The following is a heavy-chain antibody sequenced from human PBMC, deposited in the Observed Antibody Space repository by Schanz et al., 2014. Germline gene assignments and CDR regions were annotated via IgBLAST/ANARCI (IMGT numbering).Heavy chain of an antibody. CDR3: ARDRGRGDLPGDI. CDR2: ISYSGST. J-gene: IGHJ3*02. D-gene: IGHD4-17*01. CDR1: GGSFSSNY. Sequence: QVQLQESGPGLLKPSETLSLTCAVYGGSFSSNYWSWIRQHPGKGLEWIGFISYSGSTYYNPSLKSRVTISVDTSKNQFSLNLSSATAADTAVYYCARDRGRGDLPGDIWGQGTMVTVSS. V-gene: IGHV4-31*11.